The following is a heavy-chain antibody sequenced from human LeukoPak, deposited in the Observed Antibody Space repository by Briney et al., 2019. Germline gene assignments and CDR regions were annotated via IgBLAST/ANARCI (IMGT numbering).Heavy chain of an antibody. V-gene: IGHV4-39*01. CDR3: GRHQTMYYGMDV. J-gene: IGHJ6*02. D-gene: IGHD4/OR15-4a*01. CDR1: GGSISSSDYY. CDR2: IFYSGST. Sequence: PSETLSLTCTVSGGSISSSDYYWGWIRQPPGKGLEWIGSIFYSGSTYYNPSLKSRVTISVDTSKNQSSLKLSSVTAADTAVYYCGRHQTMYYGMDVWGQGTTVTVSS.